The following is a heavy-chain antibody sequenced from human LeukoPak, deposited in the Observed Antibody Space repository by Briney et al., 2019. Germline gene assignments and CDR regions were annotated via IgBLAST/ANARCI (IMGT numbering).Heavy chain of an antibody. CDR1: GYTFTGYY. D-gene: IGHD6-19*01. V-gene: IGHV1-2*02. CDR2: ISPNSGDT. CDR3: ARDRIAVAGPGD. Sequence: ASVKVSCKASGYTFTGYYMHWVRQAPGQGLEWMGWISPNSGDTDIAQKFQGRVTMTRDTSIATSYMELSSLRSEDTAVYYCARDRIAVAGPGDWGQGTLVTVSS. J-gene: IGHJ4*02.